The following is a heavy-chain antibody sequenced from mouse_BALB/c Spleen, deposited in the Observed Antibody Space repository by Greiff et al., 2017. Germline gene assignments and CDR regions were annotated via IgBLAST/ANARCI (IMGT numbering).Heavy chain of an antibody. CDR3: ARAGSPPWFAY. J-gene: IGHJ3*01. Sequence: VQLQQSGPQLVRPGASVKISCKASGYSFTSYWMHWVKQRPGQGLEWIGMIDPSDSETRLNQKFKDKATLTVDKSSSTAYMQLSSPTSEDSAVYYCARAGSPPWFAYWGQGTLVTVSA. CDR1: GYSFTSYW. D-gene: IGHD1-1*01. CDR2: IDPSDSET. V-gene: IGHV1S126*01.